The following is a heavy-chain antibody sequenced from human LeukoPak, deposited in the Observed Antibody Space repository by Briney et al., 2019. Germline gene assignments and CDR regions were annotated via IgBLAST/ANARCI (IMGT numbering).Heavy chain of an antibody. V-gene: IGHV1-46*01. CDR1: GYTFTSYY. D-gene: IGHD3-10*01. J-gene: IGHJ4*02. CDR2: INPTGGST. CDR3: ARRYVGLWFGELLSEYYFDY. Sequence: ASVKVSCKASGYTFTSYYMHWVRQAPGEGLEWMGIINPTGGSTSYAQKFQGGVTMTRDTSTSTVYMELSSLRSEDTAVYYCARRYVGLWFGELLSEYYFDYWGQGTLVTVSS.